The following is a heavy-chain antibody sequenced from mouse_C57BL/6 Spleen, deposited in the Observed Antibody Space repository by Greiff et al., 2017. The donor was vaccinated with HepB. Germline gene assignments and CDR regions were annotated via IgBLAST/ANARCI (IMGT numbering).Heavy chain of an antibody. CDR2: IDPEDGGT. CDR1: GFNINDYY. D-gene: IGHD2-5*01. V-gene: IGHV14-1*01. Sequence: EVQLQQSGAELVRPGASVKLSCTASGFNINDYYMYWVKQRPEQGLEWIGRIDPEDGGTEYAPKFQGKATMTADTSTNTAYRQLSSLTSEDAAVYYCTTDSNLGGFAYWGQGTLVTVSA. J-gene: IGHJ3*01. CDR3: TTDSNLGGFAY.